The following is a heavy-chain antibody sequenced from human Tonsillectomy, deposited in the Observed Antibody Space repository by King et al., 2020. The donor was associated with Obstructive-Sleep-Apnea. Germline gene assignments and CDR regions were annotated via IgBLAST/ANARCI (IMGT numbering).Heavy chain of an antibody. CDR2: IKSEGIST. V-gene: IGHV3-74*01. CDR3: ARELYGDYGVDY. Sequence: VQLVESGGGLVQPGGSLRLSCAASGFTLSRYWMHWVRQAPGKGLVWVSGIKSEGISTSYADSVKGRLTISRDNAKNTLYLQMNSLRAEDTAVYYCARELYGDYGVDYWGQGILVIVSS. D-gene: IGHD4-17*01. J-gene: IGHJ4*02. CDR1: GFTLSRYW.